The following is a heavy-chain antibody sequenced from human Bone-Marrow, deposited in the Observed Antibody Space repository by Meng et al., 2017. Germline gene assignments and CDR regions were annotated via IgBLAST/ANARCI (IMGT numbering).Heavy chain of an antibody. CDR2: ISGSGGST. V-gene: IGHV3-23*01. CDR1: GFTFSSYA. Sequence: GESLKIPCAVSGFTFSSYAISWVRQAPGKGLEWVSAISGSGGSTYYADSVKGRFTFSRDNSKNTLYLQMNSLRAEDTAVYYCAKDVSSGNYWGPIWGNYWGQGTLVTSPQ. J-gene: IGHJ4*02. D-gene: IGHD3-22*01. CDR3: AKDVSSGNYWGPIWGNY.